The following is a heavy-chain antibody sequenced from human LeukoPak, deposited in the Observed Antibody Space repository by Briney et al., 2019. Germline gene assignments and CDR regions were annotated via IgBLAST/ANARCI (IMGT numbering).Heavy chain of an antibody. V-gene: IGHV1-69*05. CDR3: ARSYYDSSGPFDY. D-gene: IGHD3-22*01. CDR1: GGTFSSYA. CDR2: IIPIFGTA. Sequence: ASVKVSCKASGGTFSSYAMSWVRQAPGQGLEWMGRIIPIFGTANYAQKFQGRVTITTDESTSTAYMELSSLRSEDTAVYYCARSYYDSSGPFDYWGQGTLVTVSS. J-gene: IGHJ4*02.